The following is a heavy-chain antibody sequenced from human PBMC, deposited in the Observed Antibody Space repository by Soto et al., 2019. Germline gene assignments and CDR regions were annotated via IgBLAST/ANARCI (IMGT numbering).Heavy chain of an antibody. CDR3: ARERIPAATIDYYYGMDV. Sequence: WGSLRLSCAASGFTFGTYALQWVRQAPGKGLEWVAIVSNDGINEYYADSVKGRFIISRDNSKNTLYLQMTSLRAEDTALYYCARERIPAATIDYYYGMDVWGQGTTVTVSS. V-gene: IGHV3-30-3*01. CDR2: VSNDGINE. J-gene: IGHJ6*02. D-gene: IGHD2-2*01. CDR1: GFTFGTYA.